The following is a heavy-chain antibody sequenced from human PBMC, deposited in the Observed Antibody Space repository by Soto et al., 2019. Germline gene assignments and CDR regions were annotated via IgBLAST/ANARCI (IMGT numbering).Heavy chain of an antibody. J-gene: IGHJ4*02. D-gene: IGHD6-19*01. CDR2: SDFSGRLT. CDR3: ANILVGQWLVPGGY. CDR1: GFTSS. Sequence: EVQILASGGALIQPGGSLSLSCAASGFTSSMTWVRQAPGKGLAWVSASDFSGRLTYYADSVKGRFTICRDTSVNTLFLQMNSLRTEDTAVYYCANILVGQWLVPGGYWGPGTLVTVSS. V-gene: IGHV3-23*01.